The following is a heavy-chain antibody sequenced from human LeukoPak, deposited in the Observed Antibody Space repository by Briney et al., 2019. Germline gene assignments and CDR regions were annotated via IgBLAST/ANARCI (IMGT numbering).Heavy chain of an antibody. Sequence: SSETLSLTSAVYGGSFSGYYWSWIRQPPGKGLEWIGEINHSGSTNYNPSLKSRVTISVDTSKNQFSLKLSSVTAADTAVYYCASGAKQWLVRRWFDPWGQGTLVTVSS. CDR1: GGSFSGYY. V-gene: IGHV4-34*01. D-gene: IGHD6-19*01. CDR3: ASGAKQWLVRRWFDP. CDR2: INHSGST. J-gene: IGHJ5*02.